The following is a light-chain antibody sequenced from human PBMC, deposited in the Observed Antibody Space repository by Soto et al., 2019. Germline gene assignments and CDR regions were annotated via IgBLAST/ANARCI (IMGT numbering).Light chain of an antibody. V-gene: IGKV3D-20*01. CDR1: QTIDSTY. J-gene: IGKJ4*01. CDR2: DAN. Sequence: EIVLTQSPDTLSLSPGKRATLSCRARQTIDSTYLAWYQQKPGLPPRLLIFDANNRATGIPDRFGTSGSGADFSLTISPLEPEDFAVYYCKQYGTSPLTFGGGTKVEIK. CDR3: KQYGTSPLT.